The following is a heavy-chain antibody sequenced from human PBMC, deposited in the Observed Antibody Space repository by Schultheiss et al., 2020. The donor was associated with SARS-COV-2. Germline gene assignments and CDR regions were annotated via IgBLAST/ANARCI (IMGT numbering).Heavy chain of an antibody. CDR1: GFTFSSYG. CDR3: AKSQYQLLWGYYYGMDV. CDR2: ISYDGSNK. D-gene: IGHD2-2*01. J-gene: IGHJ6*02. V-gene: IGHV3-30*18. Sequence: GGSLRLSCAASGFTFSSYGMHWVRQAPGKGLEWVAVISYDGSNKYYADSVKGRFTISRHNSKNTLYLQMNSLRAEDTAVYYCAKSQYQLLWGYYYGMDVWGQGTTVTVSS.